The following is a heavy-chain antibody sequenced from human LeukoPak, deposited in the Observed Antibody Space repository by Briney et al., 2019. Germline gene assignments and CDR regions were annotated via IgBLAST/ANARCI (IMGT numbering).Heavy chain of an antibody. CDR1: GYSISSGYY. J-gene: IGHJ5*02. V-gene: IGHV4-38-2*02. CDR2: IYHSGST. Sequence: SETLSLTCTVSGYSISSGYYWGWIRQPPGKGLEWIGSIYHSGSTYHNPSLKSRVTISVDTSKNQFSLKLSSVTAADTAVYYCAGTIKGIAATNWFDPWGQGTLVTVSS. D-gene: IGHD6-13*01. CDR3: AGTIKGIAATNWFDP.